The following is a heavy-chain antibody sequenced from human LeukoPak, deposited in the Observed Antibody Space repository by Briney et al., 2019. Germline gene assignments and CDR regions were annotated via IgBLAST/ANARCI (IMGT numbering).Heavy chain of an antibody. V-gene: IGHV1-46*01. CDR3: ARNYYDSSGYYSPPRY. Sequence: ASVKVSCKASGYTFTSYYMHWVRQAPGQGLEWMGIINPSGGSTSCAQKFQGRVTMTRDMSTSTVYMELSSLRSEDTAVYYCARNYYDSSGYYSPPRYWGQGTLVTVSS. J-gene: IGHJ4*02. CDR2: INPSGGST. D-gene: IGHD3-22*01. CDR1: GYTFTSYY.